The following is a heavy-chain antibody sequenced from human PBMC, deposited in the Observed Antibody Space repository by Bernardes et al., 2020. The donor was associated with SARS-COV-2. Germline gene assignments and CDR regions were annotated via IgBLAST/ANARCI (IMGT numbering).Heavy chain of an antibody. CDR1: GFSFSSYA. CDR3: ANWDYDGFLEWFLLY. CDR2: ISRNGGTT. V-gene: IGHV3-23*01. Sequence: GGSLRLSCTASGFSFSSYAMSWVRQAPGKGLEWVSTISRNGGTTEYADSVKGRFTISRDNSRNTLYLQMNSLRAEDTALYYCANWDYDGFLEWFLLYWGHGTLVTVSS. J-gene: IGHJ4*01. D-gene: IGHD3-3*01.